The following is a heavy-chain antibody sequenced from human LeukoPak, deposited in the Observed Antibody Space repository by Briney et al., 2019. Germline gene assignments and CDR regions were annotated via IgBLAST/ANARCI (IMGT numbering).Heavy chain of an antibody. CDR3: ARSIVVPAAISGAFDI. CDR1: GFTFSSYS. CDR2: ISSSNSFI. J-gene: IGHJ3*02. V-gene: IGHV3-21*01. D-gene: IGHD2-2*01. Sequence: GGSLRLSCAASGFTFSSYSMNWIRQAPGKGLEWVSSISSSNSFIFYADSVKGRFTISRDNAKNSLYLQMNSLRAEDTALYYCARSIVVPAAISGAFDIWGQGTIVTVSS.